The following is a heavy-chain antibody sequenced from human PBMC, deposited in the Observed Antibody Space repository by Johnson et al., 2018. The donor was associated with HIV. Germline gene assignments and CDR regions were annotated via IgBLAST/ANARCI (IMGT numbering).Heavy chain of an antibody. CDR1: GFTFSSYA. V-gene: IGHV3-48*04. Sequence: VQLVESGGGLVQPGGSVRLSCAASGFTFSSYAMSWVRQAPGKGLEWVSYISSSGSTIYYADSVKGRFTISRDNAKNSLYLQMNSLRAEDTAVYYCASSRSDHDAFDIWGQGTMVTVSS. J-gene: IGHJ3*02. CDR3: ASSRSDHDAFDI. CDR2: ISSSGSTI.